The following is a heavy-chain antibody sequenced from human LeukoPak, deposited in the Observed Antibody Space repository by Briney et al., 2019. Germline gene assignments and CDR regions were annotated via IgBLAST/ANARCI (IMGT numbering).Heavy chain of an antibody. CDR2: ISGSGGST. V-gene: IGHV3-23*01. Sequence: GGSLRLSRVASGFTVSSYAMSWVRQTPGKGLEWVSAISGSGGSTYYADSVKGRFTISRDNSKNTLYLQMNSLRAEDTAVYYCAKDRQAGYYYYYYMDVWGKGTTVTVSS. J-gene: IGHJ6*03. CDR3: AKDRQAGYYYYYYMDV. CDR1: GFTVSSYA.